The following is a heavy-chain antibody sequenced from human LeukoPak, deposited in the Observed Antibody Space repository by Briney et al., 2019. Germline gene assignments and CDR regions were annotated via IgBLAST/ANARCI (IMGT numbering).Heavy chain of an antibody. CDR1: GFTFSSYA. J-gene: IGHJ5*02. D-gene: IGHD2-2*01. CDR3: AKDLRTHYCSSTSCYSGP. Sequence: GGSLRLSCAASGFTFSSYAMSWVRQAPGKGLEWVSAISGSGGSTYYADSVKGRFTISRDNSENTLYLQTNSLRAEDTAVYYCAKDLRTHYCSSTSCYSGPWGQGTLVTVSS. V-gene: IGHV3-23*01. CDR2: ISGSGGST.